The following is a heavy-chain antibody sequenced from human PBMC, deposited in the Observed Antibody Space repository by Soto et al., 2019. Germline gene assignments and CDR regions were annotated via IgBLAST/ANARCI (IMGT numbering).Heavy chain of an antibody. J-gene: IGHJ4*02. CDR1: GGSISSHY. CDR2: IYSSGST. Sequence: SETLSLTCIVSGGSISSHYWSWIRQPPGKGLEWIGYIYSSGSTNYNPSLKSRVIISVDTSNDQFSLKLSSVTAADTAVYYCARDRYSNGWVDYWGQGTLVTVSS. D-gene: IGHD6-19*01. CDR3: ARDRYSNGWVDY. V-gene: IGHV4-59*11.